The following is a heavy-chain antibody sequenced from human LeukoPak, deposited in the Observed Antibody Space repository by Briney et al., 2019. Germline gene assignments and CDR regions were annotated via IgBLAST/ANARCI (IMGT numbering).Heavy chain of an antibody. J-gene: IGHJ4*02. Sequence: GGSLRLSCAASGFTFSSYAMSWVRQAPGKGLEWVSAISGSGGSTYYADSVKGRFTISRDSSKNTLYLQMNSLRAEDTAVYYCAKIRLIEYCSSTSCYKENFDYWGQGTLVTVSS. CDR2: ISGSGGST. CDR3: AKIRLIEYCSSTSCYKENFDY. D-gene: IGHD2-2*02. V-gene: IGHV3-23*01. CDR1: GFTFSSYA.